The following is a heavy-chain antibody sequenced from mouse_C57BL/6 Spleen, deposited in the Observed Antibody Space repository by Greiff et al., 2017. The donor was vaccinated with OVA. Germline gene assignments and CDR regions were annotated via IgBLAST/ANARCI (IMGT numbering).Heavy chain of an antibody. V-gene: IGHV1-22*01. J-gene: IGHJ2*01. Sequence: EVQLQQSGPELVKPGASVKMSCKASGYTFTDYNMHWVKQSHGKSLEWIGYINPNNGGTSYNQKFKGKATLTVNKSSSTAYMELRSLTSEDSAVYYCARGGTGRGYFDYWGQGTTLTVSS. D-gene: IGHD4-1*01. CDR2: INPNNGGT. CDR1: GYTFTDYN. CDR3: ARGGTGRGYFDY.